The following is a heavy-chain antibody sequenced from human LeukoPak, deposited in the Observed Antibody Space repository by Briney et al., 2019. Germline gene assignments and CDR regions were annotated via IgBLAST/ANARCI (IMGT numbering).Heavy chain of an antibody. D-gene: IGHD1-26*01. CDR1: GGSISTTNW. CDR3: SRESGAFCPFGY. J-gene: IGHJ4*02. V-gene: IGHV4-4*02. CDR2: ISLTGRT. Sequence: KPSDTLSLTCGASGGSISTTNWWRWVRQPPGQGPEWVGVISLTGRTNYNPSLNGRVTMSLDESSNQLSLNLTSVTAADTAIYYCSRESGAFCPFGYWGQGTLVIVPS.